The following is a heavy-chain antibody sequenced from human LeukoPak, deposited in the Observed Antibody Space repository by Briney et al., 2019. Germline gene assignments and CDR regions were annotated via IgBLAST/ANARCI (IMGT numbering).Heavy chain of an antibody. CDR3: AKTNNRWELNY. CDR1: GFSFSSYA. CDR2: ITGSGSGT. V-gene: IGHV3-23*01. Sequence: GGSLRLSCAASGFSFSSYAMNWVRQAPGKGLEWVSAITGSGSGTYYADSVKGRFTISRDNSENTLYLQMNSLRAEDTAVYYCAKTNNRWELNYWGQGTLVTVSS. D-gene: IGHD1-26*01. J-gene: IGHJ4*02.